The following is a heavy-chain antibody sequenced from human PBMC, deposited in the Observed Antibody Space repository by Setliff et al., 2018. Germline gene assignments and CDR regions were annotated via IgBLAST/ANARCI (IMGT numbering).Heavy chain of an antibody. CDR1: GESFDNHY. D-gene: IGHD6-19*01. CDR3: VRTDYSDGRYSMDV. Sequence: LSLTCAVYGESFDNHYWTWIRQPPGERLEWIGEINHRGFTDYKPSLKSRLTMSVDKSTNQFSLKLNSVTAADTAVYYCVRTDYSDGRYSMDVWGKGTTVTVSS. J-gene: IGHJ6*03. V-gene: IGHV4-34*01. CDR2: INHRGFT.